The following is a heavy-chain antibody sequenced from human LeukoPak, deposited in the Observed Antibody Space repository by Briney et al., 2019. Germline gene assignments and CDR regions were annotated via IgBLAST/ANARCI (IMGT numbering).Heavy chain of an antibody. CDR3: ARLAATGGFDW. CDR1: GYSISSAYY. D-gene: IGHD6-13*01. J-gene: IGHJ4*02. CDR2: INHTGTT. Sequence: SETLSLTCSVSGYSISSAYYWDWLRQPPGKELEWFGSINHTGTTYYNPSLKSRVTISVDTSKNQFSLKLSSVTAADTAVYYCARLAATGGFDWWGQGTLVTVSS. V-gene: IGHV4-38-2*01.